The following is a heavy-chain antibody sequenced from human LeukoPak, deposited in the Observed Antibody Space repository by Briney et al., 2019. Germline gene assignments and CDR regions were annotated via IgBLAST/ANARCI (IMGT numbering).Heavy chain of an antibody. J-gene: IGHJ4*02. D-gene: IGHD6-6*01. CDR1: GGSISSYY. CDR3: ARNYDDYSSSPDYFDY. Sequence: PSETLSLTCTASGGSISSYYWSWLRQPPGKGLEWIGYIYYSGSTNYNPSLKSRVTISVDTSKNQFSLKLSSVTAADTAVYYCARNYDDYSSSPDYFDYWGQGTLVTVSS. CDR2: IYYSGST. V-gene: IGHV4-59*01.